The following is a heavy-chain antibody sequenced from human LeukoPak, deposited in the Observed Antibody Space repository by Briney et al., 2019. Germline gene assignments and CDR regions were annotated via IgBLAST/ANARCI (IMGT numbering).Heavy chain of an antibody. CDR1: GFTFSTCA. CDR2: ISGTTSGT. Sequence: PGGSLRLSCAASGFTFSTCAMSWVRQAPGKGLEWVSGISGTTSGTYYADSVKGRFTISRDNSKNSLYLQMNSLRAEDTAVYYRARDRVNYSDYWGQGTLVTVSS. V-gene: IGHV3-23*01. D-gene: IGHD3-10*01. CDR3: ARDRVNYSDY. J-gene: IGHJ4*02.